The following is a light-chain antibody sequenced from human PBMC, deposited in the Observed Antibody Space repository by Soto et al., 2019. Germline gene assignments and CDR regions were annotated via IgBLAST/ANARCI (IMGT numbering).Light chain of an antibody. CDR2: GAS. CDR3: QQYNGWPIT. J-gene: IGKJ5*01. V-gene: IGKV3-15*01. Sequence: EIVLTQSPGTLSVSPGERVTLXWRASQSVGNNLAWHQQKPGQAPRLLIYGASTRATGFPARFSGSGSGTEFTLTISSLQSEDFAVYYCQQYNGWPITFGQGTRLEIK. CDR1: QSVGNN.